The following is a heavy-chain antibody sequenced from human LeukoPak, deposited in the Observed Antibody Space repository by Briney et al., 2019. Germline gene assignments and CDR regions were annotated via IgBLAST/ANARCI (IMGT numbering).Heavy chain of an antibody. CDR3: ARDATYYYDSSGYYFTSGYFDY. CDR2: ISSSSSYI. CDR1: GFTFSSYS. Sequence: PGGSLRLSCAASGFTFSSYSMNWVRQAPGKGLEWVSSISSSSSYIYHVDSVKGRFTISRDNAKNSLYLQMNSLRAEDTAVYYCARDATYYYDSSGYYFTSGYFDYWGQGTLVTVSS. D-gene: IGHD3-22*01. V-gene: IGHV3-21*01. J-gene: IGHJ4*02.